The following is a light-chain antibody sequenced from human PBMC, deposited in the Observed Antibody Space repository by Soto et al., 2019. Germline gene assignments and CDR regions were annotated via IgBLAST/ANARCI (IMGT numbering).Light chain of an antibody. V-gene: IGKV1-8*01. CDR3: QQDFTDPLT. Sequence: AIRMTQSPSSFSASTGVRVTITCLASQCISSHLAWYQVKPGKARRLLIYTASYLESGVPSRFSGSGSATDLTLTISSLKSEDFAVYYCQQDFTDPLTFGGGTKVEIK. J-gene: IGKJ4*01. CDR1: QCISSH. CDR2: TAS.